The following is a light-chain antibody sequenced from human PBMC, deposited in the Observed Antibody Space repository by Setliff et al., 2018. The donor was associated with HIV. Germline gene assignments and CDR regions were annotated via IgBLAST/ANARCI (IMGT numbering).Light chain of an antibody. CDR3: SSYISSSTLVV. Sequence: SVLTQPASVSGSPGQSITISCTGTSSDIGSHDYVSWYQQHPGKVPELLIYDVSKRPSGASNRFSGSKSGNSASLTISRLHPEDEADYYCSSYISSSTLVVFGGGTKVTV. CDR2: DVS. CDR1: SSDIGSHDY. J-gene: IGLJ2*01. V-gene: IGLV2-14*03.